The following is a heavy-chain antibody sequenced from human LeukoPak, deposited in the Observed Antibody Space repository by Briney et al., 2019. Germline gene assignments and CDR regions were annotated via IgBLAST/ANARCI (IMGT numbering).Heavy chain of an antibody. D-gene: IGHD6-19*01. V-gene: IGHV3-48*04. CDR2: ISSSGSTI. CDR1: GFPLSSYA. Sequence: GGSLRLSCAASGFPLSSYAMSWVRQAPGKGLEWVSYISSSGSTIYYADSVKGRFTISRDNAKNSLYLQMNSLRAEDTGVYYCARRVAVADNYFDYWGQGTLVTVSS. J-gene: IGHJ4*02. CDR3: ARRVAVADNYFDY.